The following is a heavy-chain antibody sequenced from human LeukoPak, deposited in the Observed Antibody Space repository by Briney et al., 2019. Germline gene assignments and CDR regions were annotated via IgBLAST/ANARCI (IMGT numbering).Heavy chain of an antibody. CDR3: ARTFRYDYVWGSYRSNYFDY. Sequence: GGSLRLSCAASGFTFSTYWMHWVRQAPGKGLVWVSRINADVSSTSYADSVKGRFTISRDNSKNTLYLQMNSLRAEDTAVYYCARTFRYDYVWGSYRSNYFDYWGQGTLVTVSS. D-gene: IGHD3-16*02. J-gene: IGHJ4*02. CDR1: GFTFSTYW. CDR2: INADVSST. V-gene: IGHV3-74*01.